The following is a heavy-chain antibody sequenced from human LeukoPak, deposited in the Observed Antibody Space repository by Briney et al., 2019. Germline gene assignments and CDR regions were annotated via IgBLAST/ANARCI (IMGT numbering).Heavy chain of an antibody. CDR2: IYYSGST. Sequence: SETLSLTCTVSGGSISSYYWSWIRQPPGKGLEWMGYIYYSGSTNYNPSLKSRVTISVDTSKNQFSLKLSSVTAADTAVYYCARERVVGATNYYGMDVWGQGTTVTVSS. J-gene: IGHJ6*02. D-gene: IGHD1-26*01. CDR1: GGSISSYY. CDR3: ARERVVGATNYYGMDV. V-gene: IGHV4-59*01.